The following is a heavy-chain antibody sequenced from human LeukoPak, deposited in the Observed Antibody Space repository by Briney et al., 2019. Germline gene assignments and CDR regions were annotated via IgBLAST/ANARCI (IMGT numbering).Heavy chain of an antibody. V-gene: IGHV3-23*01. CDR1: GFTFSSYG. J-gene: IGHJ4*02. D-gene: IGHD5-12*01. CDR2: ISGSGGST. CDR3: AKDPYDSYFDY. Sequence: GRSLRLSCAASGFTFSSYGMHWVRQAPGKGLEWVSAISGSGGSTYYADSVKGRFTISRDNSKNTLYLQMNSLRAEDTAVYYCAKDPYDSYFDYWGQGTLLTVSS.